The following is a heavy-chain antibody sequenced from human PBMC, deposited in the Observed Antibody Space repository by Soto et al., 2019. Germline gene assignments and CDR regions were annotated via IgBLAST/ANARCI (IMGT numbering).Heavy chain of an antibody. J-gene: IGHJ4*02. CDR2: TSYTGSNN. V-gene: IGHV3-33*05. CDR3: ARWGTTGGLDV. CDR1: GFTFRSYV. D-gene: IGHD3-16*01. Sequence: QVQLVASAGGVVQPGTYLRRSCVGSGFTFRSYVIHWVRQASGKGLEWVALTSYTGSNNFYADSVKCRFTISRYNSSITVEPLMNSLSLEDTARYYFARWGTTGGLDVWGQGTLVSVSS.